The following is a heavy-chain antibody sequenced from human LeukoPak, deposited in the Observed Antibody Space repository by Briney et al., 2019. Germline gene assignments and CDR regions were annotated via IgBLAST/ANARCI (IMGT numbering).Heavy chain of an antibody. V-gene: IGHV3-30*03. CDR3: ARARYCTNGVCYYYGMDV. J-gene: IGHJ6*02. D-gene: IGHD2-8*01. CDR2: ISYDGSNK. Sequence: GGSLRLSCAASGFTFSSYGMPWVRQAPGKGLEWVAVISYDGSNKYYADSVKGRFTISRDNSKNTLYLQMNSLRAEDTAVYYCARARYCTNGVCYYYGMDVWGQGTTVTVSS. CDR1: GFTFSSYG.